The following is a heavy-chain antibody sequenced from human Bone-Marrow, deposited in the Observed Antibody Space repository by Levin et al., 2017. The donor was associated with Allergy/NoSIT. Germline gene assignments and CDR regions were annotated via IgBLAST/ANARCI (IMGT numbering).Heavy chain of an antibody. CDR1: GGSFSGYY. J-gene: IGHJ6*02. CDR3: ARPGGVVAATPGYDYGMDG. Sequence: SQTLSLTCAVYGGSFSGYYWSWIRQPPGKGLEWIGEINHSGSTNYNPSLKSRVTISVDTSKNQFSLKLSSVTAADTAVYYCARPGGVVAATPGYDYGMDGWGQGTTVTVSS. V-gene: IGHV4-34*01. CDR2: INHSGST. D-gene: IGHD2-15*01.